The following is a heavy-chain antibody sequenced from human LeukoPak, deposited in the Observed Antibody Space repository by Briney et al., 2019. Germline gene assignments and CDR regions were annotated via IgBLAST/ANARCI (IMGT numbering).Heavy chain of an antibody. CDR2: IIPILGIA. CDR3: ARVSIGAARLNWFDP. D-gene: IGHD6-6*01. J-gene: IGHJ5*02. Sequence: GASVKVSCKASGGTFSSYAISWVRQAPGQGLEWMGRIIPILGIANYAQKFQGRVTITADKSTSTAYMELSSLRSEDTAVYYCARVSIGAARLNWFDPWGQGTLVTVSS. CDR1: GGTFSSYA. V-gene: IGHV1-69*04.